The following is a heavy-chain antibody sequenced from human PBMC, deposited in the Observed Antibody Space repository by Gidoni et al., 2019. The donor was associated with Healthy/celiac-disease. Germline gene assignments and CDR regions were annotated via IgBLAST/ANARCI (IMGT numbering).Heavy chain of an antibody. CDR1: GFTFSSYE. V-gene: IGHV3-48*03. CDR3: ARETGPSASFDY. J-gene: IGHJ4*02. Sequence: EVQLVESGGGLVQPGGSLSLSCAASGFTFSSYEMNWVRQAPGKGLEWVSYISSSGSTIYYADSVKGRFTISRDNAKNSLYLQMNSLRAEDTAVYYCARETGPSASFDYWGQGTLVTVSS. CDR2: ISSSGSTI.